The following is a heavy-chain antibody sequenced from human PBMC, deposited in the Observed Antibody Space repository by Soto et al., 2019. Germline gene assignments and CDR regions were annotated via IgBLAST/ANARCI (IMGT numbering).Heavy chain of an antibody. CDR3: AGGDYYHSSGYYFYYYTMDV. D-gene: IGHD3-22*01. V-gene: IGHV4-39*01. J-gene: IGHJ6*02. CDR2: VYYGGST. Sequence: SETLSLTCTVSGGSISSSSYYWGWIRQPPGKGLVWIGNVYYGGSTYYNPSLKSRVTISVETSKSQFSLKLSSVTAADTAVYYCAGGDYYHSSGYYFYYYTMDVWGQGTTVTVS. CDR1: GGSISSSSYY.